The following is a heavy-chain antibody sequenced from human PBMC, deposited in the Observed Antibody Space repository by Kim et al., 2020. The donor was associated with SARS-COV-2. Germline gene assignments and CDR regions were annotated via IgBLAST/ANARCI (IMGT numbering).Heavy chain of an antibody. CDR1: GFSFSSYG. V-gene: IGHV3-30*18. J-gene: IGHJ6*02. CDR3: ANCPDAYYYYYGMDV. CDR2: ISYDGSNK. Sequence: LSLTCAASGFSFSSYGMHWVRQAPGKGLEWVAVISYDGSNKYYADSVKGRFSISRDNSKNTLYLQMNSLRAEDTAVYYCANCPDAYYYYYGMDVWGQ.